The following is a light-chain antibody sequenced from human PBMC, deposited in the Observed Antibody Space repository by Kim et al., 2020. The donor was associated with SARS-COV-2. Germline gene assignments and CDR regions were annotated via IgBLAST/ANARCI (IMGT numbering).Light chain of an antibody. CDR1: QSISSH. CDR3: QQSYITPFT. CDR2: AAS. Sequence: DIQMTQSPSSLSASVGDRVTITCRTTQSISSHLNWYQQKPGRAPKLLISAASTLQGGVPSSFSGSGSETDFTLTISSLQPEDFATYFCQQSYITPFTFGPGTKVDIK. V-gene: IGKV1-39*01. J-gene: IGKJ3*01.